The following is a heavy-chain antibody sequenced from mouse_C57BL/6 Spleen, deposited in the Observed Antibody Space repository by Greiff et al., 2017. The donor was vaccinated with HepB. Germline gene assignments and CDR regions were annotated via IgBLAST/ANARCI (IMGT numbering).Heavy chain of an antibody. V-gene: IGHV5-17*01. D-gene: IGHD2-3*01. CDR3: ARTGDGYYPYAMDY. J-gene: IGHJ4*01. CDR1: GFTFSDYG. CDR2: ISSGSSTI. Sequence: DVKLQESGGGLVKPGGSLKLSCAASGFTFSDYGMHWVRQAPEKGLEWVAYISSGSSTIYYADTVKGRFTISRDNAKNTLFLQMTSLRSEDTAMYYCARTGDGYYPYAMDYWGQGTSVTVSS.